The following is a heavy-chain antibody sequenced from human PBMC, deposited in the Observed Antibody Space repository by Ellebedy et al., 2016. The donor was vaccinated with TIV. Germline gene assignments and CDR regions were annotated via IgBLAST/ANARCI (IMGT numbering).Heavy chain of an antibody. CDR1: EFTFSPYA. V-gene: IGHV3-30*18. CDR2: ISYDGSNR. J-gene: IGHJ3*02. D-gene: IGHD2-2*01. Sequence: PGGSLRPSCAASEFTFSPYAIHWVRQPPGKGLEGVAFISYDGSNRNYADSVKGRFTISRDNSKNTLYLQMNSLRVEDTAVYYCAKQKSTSAGSSDIWGQGAMVTVSS. CDR3: AKQKSTSAGSSDI.